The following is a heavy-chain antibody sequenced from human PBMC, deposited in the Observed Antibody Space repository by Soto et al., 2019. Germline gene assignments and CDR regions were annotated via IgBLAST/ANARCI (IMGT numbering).Heavy chain of an antibody. Sequence: GGSLRLSCAASGFTFSSYSMNWVRQAPGKGLEWVSYISSSSSTIYYADSVKGRFTISRDNAKNSLYLQMNSLRAEDTAVYYCARGDGQPLDASDIWGKGKMVTVSS. D-gene: IGHD6-13*01. J-gene: IGHJ3*02. CDR1: GFTFSSYS. CDR3: ARGDGQPLDASDI. V-gene: IGHV3-48*01. CDR2: ISSSSSTI.